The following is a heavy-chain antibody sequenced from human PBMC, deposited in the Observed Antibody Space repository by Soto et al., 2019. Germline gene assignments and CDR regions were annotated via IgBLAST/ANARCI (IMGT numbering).Heavy chain of an antibody. CDR1: GGSISSYY. Sequence: SETLSLTCTVSGGSISSYYWSWIRQPPGKGLEWIGYIYYSGSTNYNPSLKSRVTISVDTSKNQFSLKLSSVTSADTAVYYCARVWGGAFDIWGQGTMVTVSS. V-gene: IGHV4-59*01. D-gene: IGHD3-10*01. J-gene: IGHJ3*02. CDR2: IYYSGST. CDR3: ARVWGGAFDI.